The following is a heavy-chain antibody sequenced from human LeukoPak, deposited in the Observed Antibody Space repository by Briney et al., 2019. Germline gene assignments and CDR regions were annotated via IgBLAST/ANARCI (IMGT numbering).Heavy chain of an antibody. CDR2: ISGSGSNT. CDR1: GFTFSNYA. D-gene: IGHD3-10*01. J-gene: IGHJ4*02. CDR3: ARDRAHSFDY. V-gene: IGHV3-23*01. Sequence: VGSLRLSCAASGFTFSNYAMTWVRQAPGKGLEWVSVISGSGSNTDYADSVKGRFTISRDNAKNMLYLQMNSLRAEDTAVYYCARDRAHSFDYWGQGTLVTVSS.